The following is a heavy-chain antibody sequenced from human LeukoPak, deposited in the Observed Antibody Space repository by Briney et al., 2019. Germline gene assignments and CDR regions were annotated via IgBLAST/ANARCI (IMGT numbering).Heavy chain of an antibody. V-gene: IGHV4-4*07. Sequence: PSETLSLTCTVSGGSISSYYWSWIRQPAGKGLEWIGRIYTSGSTNYNASLKSRVSMSVDTSKNQFSLKLSSVTAADTAVYYCARDDYYDNSDFVGAFDIWGQGTMVTVSS. CDR3: ARDDYYDNSDFVGAFDI. CDR1: GGSISSYY. J-gene: IGHJ3*02. D-gene: IGHD3-22*01. CDR2: IYTSGST.